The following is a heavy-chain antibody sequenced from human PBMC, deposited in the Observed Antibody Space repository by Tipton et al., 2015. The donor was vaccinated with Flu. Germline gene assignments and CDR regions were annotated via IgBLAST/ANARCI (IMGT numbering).Heavy chain of an antibody. J-gene: IGHJ4*02. Sequence: SLRLSCAASGFSFSSYEMNWVRQAPGKGLEWLSYISSRGDTISYADSARGRFTISRDNAKNSLYLQLNSLRAEDTALYYCATLTGDDYWGQGNLVTVSS. CDR1: GFSFSSYE. V-gene: IGHV3-48*03. CDR3: ATLTGDDY. CDR2: ISSRGDTI. D-gene: IGHD7-27*01.